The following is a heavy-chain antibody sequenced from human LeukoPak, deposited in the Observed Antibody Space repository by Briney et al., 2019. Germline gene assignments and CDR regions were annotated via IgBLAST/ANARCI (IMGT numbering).Heavy chain of an antibody. D-gene: IGHD3-10*01. V-gene: IGHV4-59*08. CDR1: GGSVSSYY. Sequence: SETLSLTCTVFGGSVSSYYWGWIRQPPGKGLEWIGYIYYGGSTNYHPSLKSRVTISADTSKNQFSLKLSSVTAADTAVYYCARSYAPGTYSGGYWGQGTLVTVSS. CDR2: IYYGGST. J-gene: IGHJ4*02. CDR3: ARSYAPGTYSGGY.